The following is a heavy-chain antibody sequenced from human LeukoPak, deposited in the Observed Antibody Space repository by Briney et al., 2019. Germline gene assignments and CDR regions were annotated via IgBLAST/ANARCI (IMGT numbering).Heavy chain of an antibody. CDR3: ARVDRAGSGHDAFDI. CDR2: ISAYNGNT. V-gene: IGHV1-18*01. J-gene: IGHJ3*02. Sequence: GASVKVSCKATGYTFTSYGISWVRQAPGQGLEWMGWISAYNGNTNYAQKLQGRVTMTTDTSTSTAYMELRSLRSDDTAVYYCARVDRAGSGHDAFDIWGQGTMVTVSS. CDR1: GYTFTSYG. D-gene: IGHD3-10*01.